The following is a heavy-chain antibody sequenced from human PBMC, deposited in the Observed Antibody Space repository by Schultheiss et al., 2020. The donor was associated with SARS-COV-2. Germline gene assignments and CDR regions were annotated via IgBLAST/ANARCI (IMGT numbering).Heavy chain of an antibody. Sequence: GGSLRLSCAASGFTFSSYGMHWVRQAPGKGLEWVAVISYDGSNKYYADSVKGRFTISRDNSKNTLYLQMNSLRAEDTAVYYCARGYITMVRGVIVVDYGMDVWGQGTTVTVSS. CDR3: ARGYITMVRGVIVVDYGMDV. D-gene: IGHD3-10*01. CDR1: GFTFSSYG. CDR2: ISYDGSNK. V-gene: IGHV3-30*03. J-gene: IGHJ6*02.